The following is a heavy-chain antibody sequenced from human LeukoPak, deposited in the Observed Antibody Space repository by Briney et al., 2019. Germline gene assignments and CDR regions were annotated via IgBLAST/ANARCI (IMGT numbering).Heavy chain of an antibody. J-gene: IGHJ4*02. V-gene: IGHV1-46*03. CDR1: GGTFGSYA. D-gene: IGHD2-2*01. Sequence: ASVKVSCKASGGTFGSYAISWVRQAPGQGLEWMGIINPSGGSTSYAQKFQGRVTMTRDTSTSTVYMELSSLRSEDTAVYYCASNKVPAAVIDYWGQRTLVTVSS. CDR2: INPSGGST. CDR3: ASNKVPAAVIDY.